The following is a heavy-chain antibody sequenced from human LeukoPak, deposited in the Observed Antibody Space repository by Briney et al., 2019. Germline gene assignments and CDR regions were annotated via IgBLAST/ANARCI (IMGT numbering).Heavy chain of an antibody. V-gene: IGHV4-39*07. CDR2: MYYSGST. Sequence: SETLSLTCTVSGGSISSSSFYWGWIRQPPGKGLEWIGTMYYSGSTYYNPSLYSRVTISVDTSKNQFSLKLSSVTAADTAVYYCARQTGSGLFILPGGQGTLVTVSS. J-gene: IGHJ4*02. D-gene: IGHD3/OR15-3a*01. CDR3: ARQTGSGLFILP. CDR1: GGSISSSSFY.